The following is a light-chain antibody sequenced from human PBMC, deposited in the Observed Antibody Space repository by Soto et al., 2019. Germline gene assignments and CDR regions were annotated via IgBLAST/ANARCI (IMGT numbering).Light chain of an antibody. Sequence: EIVMTQSPDTLSVSPGERATLSCRASQSVSSSYLAWYQQKPGQAPRLLIYRASSRATGIPERFSGSGSGTDFTLTISRLAPEDFAVYYCQQYDSSPKTFGQGTKVDIK. J-gene: IGKJ1*01. V-gene: IGKV3-20*01. CDR3: QQYDSSPKT. CDR1: QSVSSSY. CDR2: RAS.